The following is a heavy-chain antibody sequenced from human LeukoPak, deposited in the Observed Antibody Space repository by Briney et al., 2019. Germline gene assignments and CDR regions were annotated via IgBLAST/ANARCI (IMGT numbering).Heavy chain of an antibody. J-gene: IGHJ6*03. V-gene: IGHV4-59*01. D-gene: IGHD1-20*01. CDR3: ARGITGTPPPDYYYYMDV. CDR1: GGSISSYY. CDR2: IYYSGST. Sequence: PSETLSLTCTVSGGSISSYYWSWIRQPPGKGLEWIGYIYYSGSTNYNPSLKSRVTISVDTSKNQFSLKLSSVTAADTAVYYCARGITGTPPPDYYYYMDVWGKGTTVTISS.